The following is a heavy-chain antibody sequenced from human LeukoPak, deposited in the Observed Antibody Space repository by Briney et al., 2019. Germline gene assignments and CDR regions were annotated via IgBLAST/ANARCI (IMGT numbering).Heavy chain of an antibody. V-gene: IGHV3-74*01. CDR3: ARVGTGSWYFDL. J-gene: IGHJ2*01. Sequence: PGRSLRLSCAASGFTFDDYAMHWVRQAPGKGLVWVSRINPDGGRISYADSVQGRFTISRDNAKNTVYLQMNSLRAEDTAVYYCARVGTGSWYFDLWGRGTLVTVSS. D-gene: IGHD3-10*01. CDR2: INPDGGRI. CDR1: GFTFDDYA.